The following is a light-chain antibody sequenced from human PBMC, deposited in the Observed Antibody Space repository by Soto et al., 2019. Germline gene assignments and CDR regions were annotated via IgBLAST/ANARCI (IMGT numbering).Light chain of an antibody. Sequence: NVLTLSLATLSLSTGERATLSCRASQSVSSYLAGYQQKPGQAPRLLIYDASNRATGIPARFSGSGSGTDFTLTISSLEPEDFAVYYCQQRSNWTFGQGTKV. CDR1: QSVSSY. CDR3: QQRSNWT. V-gene: IGKV3-11*01. CDR2: DAS. J-gene: IGKJ1*01.